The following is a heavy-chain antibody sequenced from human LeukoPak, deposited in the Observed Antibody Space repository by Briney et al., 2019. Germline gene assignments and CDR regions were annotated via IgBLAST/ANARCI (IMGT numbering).Heavy chain of an antibody. CDR2: IYANGNT. CDR3: ARVGPMTGTTYFDY. Sequence: SETLSLTCTVSGGSMSSYYWSWLRQSAGKGLEWIGRIYANGNTNYNPPLKSRVTMSVDTSKNQFSLKLTSVTAADTAVYYCARVGPMTGTTYFDYWGQGTLVTVSS. V-gene: IGHV4-4*07. D-gene: IGHD1-7*01. CDR1: GGSMSSYY. J-gene: IGHJ4*02.